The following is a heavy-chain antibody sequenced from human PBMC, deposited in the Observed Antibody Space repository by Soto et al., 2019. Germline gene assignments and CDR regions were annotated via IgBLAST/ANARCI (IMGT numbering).Heavy chain of an antibody. CDR2: IYYSGST. Sequence: SETLSLTCTVSGGSISSYYWSWIRQPPGKGLEWIGYIYYSGSTNYNPSLKSRVTISVDTSKNQFSLKLSSVTAADTAVYYCAGVATMEYYYYYMDVWGKGTTVTVSS. CDR1: GGSISSYY. CDR3: AGVATMEYYYYYMDV. D-gene: IGHD5-12*01. V-gene: IGHV4-59*08. J-gene: IGHJ6*03.